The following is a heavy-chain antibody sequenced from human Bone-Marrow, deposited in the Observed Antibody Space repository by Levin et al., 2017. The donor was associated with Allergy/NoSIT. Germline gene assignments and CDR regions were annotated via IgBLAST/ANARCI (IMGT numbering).Heavy chain of an antibody. J-gene: IGHJ4*02. CDR1: GGSIGGSGFY. Sequence: PSETLSLTCTVSGGSIGGSGFYWAWLRQHPGKGLEWIGHIYYNGNTYYNPSLKSRLSISVDTSKNEFYLKVGSVTAADTAVYFCARPSTAAGTSGNGVYGYWGRGTLVTVSS. CDR2: IYYNGNT. D-gene: IGHD6-13*01. CDR3: ARPSTAAGTSGNGVYGY. V-gene: IGHV4-31*03.